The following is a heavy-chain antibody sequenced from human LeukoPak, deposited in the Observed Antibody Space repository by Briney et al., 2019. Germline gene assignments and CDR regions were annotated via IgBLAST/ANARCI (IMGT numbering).Heavy chain of an antibody. J-gene: IGHJ5*02. D-gene: IGHD1-26*01. V-gene: IGHV3-49*04. Sequence: GGSLRLSCTASGLTFGDHAMSWVRQAPGKGLEWVGFIRSKAYGGTTEYAASVRGRFTISRDDSKSIAYLQMNSLKTEDTAVYYCTRERAGYSESWGQGTLVTVSS. CDR3: TRERAGYSES. CDR2: IRSKAYGGTT. CDR1: GLTFGDHA.